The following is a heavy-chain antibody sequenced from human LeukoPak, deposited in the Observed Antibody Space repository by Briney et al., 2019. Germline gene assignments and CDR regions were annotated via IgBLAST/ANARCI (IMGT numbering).Heavy chain of an antibody. CDR2: IYYSGST. D-gene: IGHD3-3*01. V-gene: IGHV4-59*08. CDR1: GGSISSYY. Sequence: KPSETLSLTCTVSGGSISSYYWSWIRQPPGKGLEWIGYIYYSGSTNYNPSLESRVTISVDTSKNQFSLKLSSVTAADTAVYYCARTYYDFWSGYYRVYFDYWGQGTLVTVSS. CDR3: ARTYYDFWSGYYRVYFDY. J-gene: IGHJ4*02.